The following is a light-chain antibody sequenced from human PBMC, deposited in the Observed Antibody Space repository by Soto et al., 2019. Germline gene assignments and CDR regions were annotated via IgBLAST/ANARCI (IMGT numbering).Light chain of an antibody. Sequence: QSVLTQPPSVSGAPGQRVTISCTGSSSNIGAGYDVHWYQQLPGTAPKLLIYGNSNRPSGVPDRFSGSKSGTSASLAITGLQAEDEADYYCRSYDSSLSGPYVFGAGTKVTVL. CDR3: RSYDSSLSGPYV. V-gene: IGLV1-40*01. CDR1: SSNIGAGYD. J-gene: IGLJ1*01. CDR2: GNS.